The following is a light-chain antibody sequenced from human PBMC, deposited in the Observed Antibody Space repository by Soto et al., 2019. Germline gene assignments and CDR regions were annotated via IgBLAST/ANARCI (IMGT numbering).Light chain of an antibody. CDR3: SSYTSSSTLAV. V-gene: IGLV2-14*01. CDR2: DVS. Sequence: QSALTQPASVSGSPGQSITISCTGTSSDVGGYNYVSWYQQHPGKAPKLMIYDVSNRPSGVSNRFSGSKSGNTASLTISGLQAEDEADYYCSSYTSSSTLAVFGGGTQL. J-gene: IGLJ7*01. CDR1: SSDVGGYNY.